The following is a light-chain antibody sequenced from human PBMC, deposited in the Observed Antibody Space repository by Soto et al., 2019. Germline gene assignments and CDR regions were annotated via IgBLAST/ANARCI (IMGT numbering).Light chain of an antibody. CDR1: QDISNY. CDR3: QQYENLPIT. V-gene: IGKV1-33*01. Sequence: DIQMTQSPSSLSASVGDRVTITCQASQDISNYLNWYQQKPGKAPKLLIYDVSSLETGVPSRFSGSGSGTDFTFTISSLQPEDIATYYFQQYENLPITFGQGTRLEIK. CDR2: DVS. J-gene: IGKJ5*01.